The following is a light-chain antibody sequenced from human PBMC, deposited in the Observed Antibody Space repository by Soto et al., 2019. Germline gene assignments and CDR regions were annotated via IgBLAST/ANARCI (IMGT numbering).Light chain of an antibody. CDR3: AAWDGRLNAWV. Sequence: QSVLTQPPSTSGTPGQRGTLSCSGGSSNIGTNTVNWYQQVPGTAPKLIMYNNDLRPSGVPDRISGSKSGTSASLAISGLQSDDEADYYCAAWDGRLNAWVFGGGTKLTVL. CDR2: NND. V-gene: IGLV1-44*01. J-gene: IGLJ3*02. CDR1: SSNIGTNT.